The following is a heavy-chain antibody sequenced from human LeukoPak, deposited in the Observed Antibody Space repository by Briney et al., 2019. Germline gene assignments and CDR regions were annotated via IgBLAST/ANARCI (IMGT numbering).Heavy chain of an antibody. D-gene: IGHD2-2*01. V-gene: IGHV3-7*01. J-gene: IGHJ4*02. CDR1: AFTFGSYW. CDR3: AKAGYNSTSSLSY. CDR2: IKQDGSEK. Sequence: GGSLRLSCAASAFTFGSYWMSWVRQAPGKGLEWVANIKQDGSEKYYVDSVKGRFTIPRDNAKNSLYLQMNSLRAEDTAVYYCAKAGYNSTSSLSYWGQGTLVTVSS.